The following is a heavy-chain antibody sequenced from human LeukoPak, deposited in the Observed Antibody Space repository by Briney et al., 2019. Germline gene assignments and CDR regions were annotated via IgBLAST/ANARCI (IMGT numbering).Heavy chain of an antibody. CDR3: SKENGAFSPFGY. D-gene: IGHD2-8*01. Sequence: SETLSLTGGVSGGSISHTNWWRWVRQPPGQGLEWIGEISLTGLTHYNPSLESRVTVSLDKSKNQLSLTLTSVTAADTAVYYCSKENGAFSPFGYWGQGTLVTVLS. CDR1: GGSISHTNW. CDR2: ISLTGLT. J-gene: IGHJ4*02. V-gene: IGHV4-4*02.